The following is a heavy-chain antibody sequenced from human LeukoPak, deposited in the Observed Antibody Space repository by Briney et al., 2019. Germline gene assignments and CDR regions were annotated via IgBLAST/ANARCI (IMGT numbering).Heavy chain of an antibody. CDR1: GFTFSSYG. CDR3: ARGIYYSIIFDI. J-gene: IGHJ3*02. D-gene: IGHD5-12*01. V-gene: IGHV3-74*01. Sequence: PGGSLRLSCAASGFTFSSYGMHWVRQAPGKGLVWVSRINSDGSSTSYADSVKGRFTISRENAKNTLYLQMNSLRAEDTAVYYCARGIYYSIIFDIWGQGTMVTVSS. CDR2: INSDGSST.